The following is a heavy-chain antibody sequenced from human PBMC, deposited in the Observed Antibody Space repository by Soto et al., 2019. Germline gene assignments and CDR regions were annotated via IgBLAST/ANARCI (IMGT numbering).Heavy chain of an antibody. V-gene: IGHV4-34*01. CDR1: GGSFSGYY. CDR3: ARVARLEYYDSRGAFDI. Sequence: QVQLQQWGAGLLKPSETLSLTCAVYGGSFSGYYWSWIRQPPGKGLEWIGEINHSGSTNYNPSLKSRVTISVDTSKNQFSLKLSSVTAADTAVYYCARVARLEYYDSRGAFDIWGQGTMVTVSS. J-gene: IGHJ3*02. D-gene: IGHD3-22*01. CDR2: INHSGST.